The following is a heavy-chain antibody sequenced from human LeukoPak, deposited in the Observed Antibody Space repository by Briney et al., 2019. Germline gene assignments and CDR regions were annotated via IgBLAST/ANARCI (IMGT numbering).Heavy chain of an antibody. CDR2: IIPIFGTA. D-gene: IGHD6-13*01. CDR3: ARGSPPWQQLVLSVGYNWFDP. CDR1: GGTFSSYA. J-gene: IGHJ5*02. V-gene: IGHV1-69*01. Sequence: GASVKVSCKASGGTFSSYAISWVRQAPGQGLEWMGGIIPIFGTANYAQKFQGRVTITADESTSTAYMELSSLRSEDTAVYYCARGSPPWQQLVLSVGYNWFDPWGQGTLVTVSS.